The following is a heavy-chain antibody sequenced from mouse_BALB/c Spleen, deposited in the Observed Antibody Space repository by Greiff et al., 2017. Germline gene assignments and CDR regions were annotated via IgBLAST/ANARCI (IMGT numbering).Heavy chain of an antibody. CDR3: ARNGIYDGYIYAMDY. CDR1: GFSLTSYG. CDR2: IWSGGST. V-gene: IGHV2-4-1*01. D-gene: IGHD2-3*01. Sequence: VMLVESGPGLVQPSQSLSITCTVSGFSLTSYGVHWVRQSPGKGLEWLGVIWSGGSTDYNAAFISRLSISKDNSKSQVFFKMNSLQADDTAIYYCARNGIYDGYIYAMDYWGQGTSVTVSS. J-gene: IGHJ4*01.